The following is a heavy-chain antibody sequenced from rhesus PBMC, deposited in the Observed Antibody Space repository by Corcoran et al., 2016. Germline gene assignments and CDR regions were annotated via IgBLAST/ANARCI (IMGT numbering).Heavy chain of an antibody. CDR2: IYGNSAST. J-gene: IGHJ5-2*02. D-gene: IGHD1-7*02. Sequence: QVQLQESGPGLVKPSETLSLTCTVSGGSISGYYYWSWLRHPPGKGLEWVGGIYGNSASTYYNPSLKSRVTISKDTSKNQFSLKLSSVTAADTAVYYCARYNWNDYSLDVWGRGVLVTVSS. CDR1: GGSISGYYY. CDR3: ARYNWNDYSLDV. V-gene: IGHV4-143*01.